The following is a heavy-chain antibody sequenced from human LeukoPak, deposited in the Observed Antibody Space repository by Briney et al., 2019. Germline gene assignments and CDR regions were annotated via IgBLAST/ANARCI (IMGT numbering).Heavy chain of an antibody. Sequence: GGSLRLSCAASGFTFSSYSMNWVRQAPGKGLEWVSYISSSSSTIHYADSVKGRFTISRDNSKNTLYVQMNRLRTEDTAMYYCAKDTKSGYSDYWGQGTLVTVSS. V-gene: IGHV3-48*01. J-gene: IGHJ4*02. CDR2: ISSSSSTI. D-gene: IGHD3-3*01. CDR1: GFTFSSYS. CDR3: AKDTKSGYSDY.